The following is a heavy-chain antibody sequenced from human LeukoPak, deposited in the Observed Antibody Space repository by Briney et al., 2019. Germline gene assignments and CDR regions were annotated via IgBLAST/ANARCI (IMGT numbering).Heavy chain of an antibody. CDR1: GYTFTGNY. CDR2: INPNSGGT. Sequence: ASVKVSCRASGYTFTGNYIHWVRQAPGQGLEWMGWINPNSGGTKFAQRFQGRVPMTSDTSITTAYMDLSRLTSDDTAVYYCARGDRSSSILEDAFDLWGQGTMVSVSS. J-gene: IGHJ3*01. D-gene: IGHD6-6*01. CDR3: ARGDRSSSILEDAFDL. V-gene: IGHV1-2*02.